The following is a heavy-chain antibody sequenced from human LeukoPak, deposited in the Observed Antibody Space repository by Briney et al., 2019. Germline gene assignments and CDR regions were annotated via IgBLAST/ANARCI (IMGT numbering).Heavy chain of an antibody. CDR3: ARSYYDFWSGYSPFCY. CDR1: GYSFTSYW. Sequence: PGESLKISCKGSGYSFTSYWIGWVRQMPGKGLEWMGIIYPGDSDTRYSPSFQGQVTISVDKSISTAYLQWSSLKASDTAMYYCARSYYDFWSGYSPFCYWGQGTLVTVSS. V-gene: IGHV5-51*01. J-gene: IGHJ4*02. CDR2: IYPGDSDT. D-gene: IGHD3-3*01.